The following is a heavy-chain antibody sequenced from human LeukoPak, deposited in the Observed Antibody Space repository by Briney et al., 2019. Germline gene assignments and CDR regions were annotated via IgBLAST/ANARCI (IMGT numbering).Heavy chain of an antibody. Sequence: SETLSLTCTVSGGSISSYYWSWIRQPPGKGLERIGYIYYSGSTNYNPSLKSRVTISVDTSKNQFSLKLSSVTAADTAVYYCASGSYYYYYMDVWGKGTTVTVSS. D-gene: IGHD3-10*01. CDR1: GGSISSYY. CDR2: IYYSGST. V-gene: IGHV4-59*01. CDR3: ASGSYYYYYMDV. J-gene: IGHJ6*03.